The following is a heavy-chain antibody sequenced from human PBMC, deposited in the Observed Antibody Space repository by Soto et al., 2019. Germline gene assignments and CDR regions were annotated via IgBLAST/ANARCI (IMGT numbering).Heavy chain of an antibody. Sequence: GGSLRLSCAASGFTFSSYAMSWVRQAPGKGLEWVSAISGSGGSTYYADSVKGRFTISRDNSKNTLYLQMNSLRAEDTAVYYCAKDDIVLMVYASYYFDYWGQGTLVTVSS. V-gene: IGHV3-23*01. D-gene: IGHD2-8*01. J-gene: IGHJ4*02. CDR1: GFTFSSYA. CDR2: ISGSGGST. CDR3: AKDDIVLMVYASYYFDY.